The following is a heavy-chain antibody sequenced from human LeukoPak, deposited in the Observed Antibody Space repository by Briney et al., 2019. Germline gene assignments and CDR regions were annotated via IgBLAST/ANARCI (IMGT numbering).Heavy chain of an antibody. CDR2: INPSGGRT. D-gene: IGHD3-10*01. V-gene: IGHV1-46*01. CDR3: ARGAWFGEWEGFDY. Sequence: ASVKVSCKASGYTFSSYYMHWVRQAPGQGLEWMGIINPSGGRTSYAQKFQGRVTISVDKSKNQFSLKLSSVTAADTAVYYCARGAWFGEWEGFDYWGQGTLVTVSS. J-gene: IGHJ4*02. CDR1: GYTFSSYY.